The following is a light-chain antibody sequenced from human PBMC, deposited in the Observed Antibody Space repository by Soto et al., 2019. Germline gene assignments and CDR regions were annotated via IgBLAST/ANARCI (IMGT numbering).Light chain of an antibody. CDR1: QSISNF. CDR3: QQSYNFPRT. Sequence: DIRLTHSPSSLSASVGDRVTITCRASQSISNFLNWYQQKPGQAPKLLISSASNVQSGVPSRFSGRGSGTEFTLTISGLQPEDSASYCCQQSYNFPRTFGQGTKVDIK. V-gene: IGKV1-39*01. CDR2: SAS. J-gene: IGKJ1*01.